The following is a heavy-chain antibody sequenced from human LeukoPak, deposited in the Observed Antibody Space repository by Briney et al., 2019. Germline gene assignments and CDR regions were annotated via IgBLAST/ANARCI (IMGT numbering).Heavy chain of an antibody. D-gene: IGHD2-15*01. CDR3: ARRYCSGGSCYEVFDY. J-gene: IGHJ4*02. CDR1: GFTFSSYS. Sequence: GGSLRLSCAASGFTFSSYSMNWVRQAPGKGLEWVSSISSSSHIYYADSVKGRFTISRDNAKNSLYLQMNSLRAEDTAVYYCARRYCSGGSCYEVFDYWGQGTLVTVSS. CDR2: ISSSSHI. V-gene: IGHV3-21*01.